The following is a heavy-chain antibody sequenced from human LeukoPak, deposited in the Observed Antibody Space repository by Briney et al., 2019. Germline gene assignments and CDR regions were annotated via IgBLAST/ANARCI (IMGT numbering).Heavy chain of an antibody. V-gene: IGHV4-34*01. J-gene: IGHJ5*02. CDR2: INHSGST. CDR3: ARGPRFGELLWHWFDP. Sequence: SETLSLTCAVYGGSFSGYYWSWIRQPPGKGLEWIGEINHSGSTNYNPSLKSRVTISEDTSMNQFSLKLRSVTAADTAVYYCARGPRFGELLWHWFDPWGQGTLVTVSS. D-gene: IGHD3-10*01. CDR1: GGSFSGYY.